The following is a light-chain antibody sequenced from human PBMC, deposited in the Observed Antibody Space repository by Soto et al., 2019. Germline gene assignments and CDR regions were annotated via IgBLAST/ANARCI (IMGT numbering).Light chain of an antibody. V-gene: IGKV3-15*01. CDR2: GVS. Sequence: IVMTQSPAPLSVSPGEGATLSCKASQSVGSNLAWYQQKPAQAPSLLIYGVSTRATGTPARFSGSGSGTEFTLTISSVQSEDFAVYYCQQYNNWLQTFGQGTKVDIK. J-gene: IGKJ1*01. CDR1: QSVGSN. CDR3: QQYNNWLQT.